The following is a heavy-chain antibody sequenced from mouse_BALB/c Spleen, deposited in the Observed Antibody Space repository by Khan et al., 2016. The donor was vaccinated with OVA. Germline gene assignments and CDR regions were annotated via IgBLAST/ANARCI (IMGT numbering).Heavy chain of an antibody. CDR1: GYTFSNYW. Sequence: QIQLVQSGAELAKPGASVKMSCKASGYTFSNYWIHWVKQRPGQGLEWIGYINPSSGHTYYNQTFNDKATLTTDKSSSTAYMQLSSLTSEDSAVYYCARGRIDYWGQGTTLTVSS. D-gene: IGHD1-1*01. V-gene: IGHV1-7*01. CDR2: INPSSGHT. J-gene: IGHJ2*01. CDR3: ARGRIDY.